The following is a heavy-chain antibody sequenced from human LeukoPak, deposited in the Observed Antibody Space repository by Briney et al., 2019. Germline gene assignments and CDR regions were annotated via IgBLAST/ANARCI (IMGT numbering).Heavy chain of an antibody. D-gene: IGHD4-17*01. J-gene: IGHJ4*02. CDR1: GFTFSIYS. V-gene: IGHV3-21*01. CDR2: ISSSSSYI. Sequence: GGSLRLSCAASGFTFSIYSMNWVRQAPGKGLEWVSSISSSSSYIYYADSVKGRFTISKDNADNSLFLQMSSLRADDTAVYYCARDEGYGDYVDWGQGTLVTVSS. CDR3: ARDEGYGDYVD.